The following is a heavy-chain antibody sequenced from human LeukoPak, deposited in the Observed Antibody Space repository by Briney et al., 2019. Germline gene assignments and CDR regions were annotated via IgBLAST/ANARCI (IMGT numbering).Heavy chain of an antibody. CDR2: ISGSGDNT. Sequence: GGSLRLSCAASGFTISGFAMIWVRRTPGKGLEWVSGISGSGDNTLYADSVKGPFTISRDNSKNTLYLEMNSLRAEDTAIYYCAKMKGHPLPKYYMDVWGQGTTITVSS. CDR1: GFTISGFA. CDR3: AKMKGHPLPKYYMDV. V-gene: IGHV3-23*01. D-gene: IGHD1-26*01. J-gene: IGHJ6*01.